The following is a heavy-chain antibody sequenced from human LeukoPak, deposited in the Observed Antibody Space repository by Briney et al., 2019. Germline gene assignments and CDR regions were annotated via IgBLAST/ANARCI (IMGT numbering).Heavy chain of an antibody. D-gene: IGHD2-2*01. CDR2: INPSGGST. CDR1: GYTFTSYY. CDR3: ARDGLGYCSSTSCRDWYFDL. J-gene: IGHJ2*01. Sequence: ASVKVSCKASGYTFTSYYMHWVRQAPGQGLEWRGIINPSGGSTSYAQKFQGRVTMTRDTSTSTVYMELSSLRSEDTAVYYCARDGLGYCSSTSCRDWYFDLWGRGTLVTVSS. V-gene: IGHV1-46*01.